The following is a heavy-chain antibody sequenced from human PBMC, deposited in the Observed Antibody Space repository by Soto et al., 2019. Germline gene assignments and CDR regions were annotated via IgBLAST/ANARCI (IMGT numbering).Heavy chain of an antibody. CDR1: GSSISSGGYY. Sequence: PSETLSLTCTVSGSSISSGGYYWSWIRQHPGKGLEWIGYIYYSGSTYYNPSLKSRVTISVDTSKNQFSLKLSSVTAADTAVYYCARGWERARPINWGQGTLVTVSS. J-gene: IGHJ4*02. CDR3: ARGWERARPIN. CDR2: IYYSGST. V-gene: IGHV4-31*03. D-gene: IGHD6-6*01.